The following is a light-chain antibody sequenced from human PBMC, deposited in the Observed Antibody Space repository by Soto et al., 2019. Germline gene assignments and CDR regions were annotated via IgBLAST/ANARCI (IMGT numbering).Light chain of an antibody. Sequence: EIVLTQSPGTLSLSPGERVTLFCRASQTITNNYLAWYQQKPGQAPRLLVYGASSRATGIPDRFSGSGSGTDFTLTISRLEPEDFAVYYCQQYGNSRFTFGPGTKVDIK. V-gene: IGKV3-20*01. CDR2: GAS. CDR1: QTITNNY. CDR3: QQYGNSRFT. J-gene: IGKJ3*01.